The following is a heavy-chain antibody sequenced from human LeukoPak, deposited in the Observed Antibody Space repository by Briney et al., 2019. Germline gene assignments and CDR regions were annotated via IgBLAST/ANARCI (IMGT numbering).Heavy chain of an antibody. D-gene: IGHD6-13*01. CDR2: MVVGSGNT. CDR1: GFTFTSSA. J-gene: IGHJ4*02. CDR3: AALQGPYSSSWYEPFDY. Sequence: SVKVSCKASGFTFTSSAVQWVRQARGQRLGWIGWMVVGSGNTNYAQKFQERVTITRDMSTSTAYMELSSLRSEDTAVYYCAALQGPYSSSWYEPFDYWGQGTLVTVSS. V-gene: IGHV1-58*01.